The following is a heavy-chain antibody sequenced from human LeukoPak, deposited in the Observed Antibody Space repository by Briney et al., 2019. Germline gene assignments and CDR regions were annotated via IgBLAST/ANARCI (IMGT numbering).Heavy chain of an antibody. D-gene: IGHD6-19*01. CDR3: ARGSSGWRGAFDI. CDR1: GFTFSSYS. Sequence: GGSLRPSCAASGFTFSSYSMNWVRQAPGKGLEWVSYISSSSSTIYYADSVKGRFTISRDNAKNSLYLQMNSLRAEDTAVYYCARGSSGWRGAFDIWGQGTMVTVSS. V-gene: IGHV3-48*01. CDR2: ISSSSSTI. J-gene: IGHJ3*02.